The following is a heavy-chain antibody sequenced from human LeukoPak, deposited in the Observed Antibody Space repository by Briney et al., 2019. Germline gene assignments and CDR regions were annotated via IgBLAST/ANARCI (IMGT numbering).Heavy chain of an antibody. CDR3: AKDPGDKAVDRWFDP. CDR1: GFTVSSSY. Sequence: GGSLRLSCAASGFTVSSSYMYWVRQAPGKGLEWVSFFYRGEITYYAESVRGRFTISRDISKNTLYLQMSSLRAEDTAVYYCAKDPGDKAVDRWFDPWGQGTLVTVSS. D-gene: IGHD6-19*01. CDR2: FYRGEIT. J-gene: IGHJ5*02. V-gene: IGHV3-53*01.